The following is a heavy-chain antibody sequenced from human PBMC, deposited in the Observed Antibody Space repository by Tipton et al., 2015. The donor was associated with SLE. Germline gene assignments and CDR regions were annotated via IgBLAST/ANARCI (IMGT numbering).Heavy chain of an antibody. J-gene: IGHJ3*02. CDR2: IYTSGST. Sequence: TLSLTCSVSGVSISSYYWSWIRQPAGKGLEWIGRIYTSGSTNYNPSLKSRATMSVDTSKNQFSLKLSSVTAADTAVYYCAGQQLPSVRAFDIWGQGTMVTVSS. CDR3: AGQQLPSVRAFDI. V-gene: IGHV4-4*07. CDR1: GVSISSYY. D-gene: IGHD6-13*01.